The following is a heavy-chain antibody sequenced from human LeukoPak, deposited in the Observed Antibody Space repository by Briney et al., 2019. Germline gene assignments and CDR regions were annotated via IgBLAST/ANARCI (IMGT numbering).Heavy chain of an antibody. CDR2: IKHNGDEL. CDR3: ARELRTFDS. V-gene: IGHV3-7*01. J-gene: IGHJ4*02. CDR1: GFTFSSYW. D-gene: IGHD3-16*01. Sequence: GGSLRLSCAASGFTFSSYWMTWVRQAPGKGLEWVANIKHNGDELNYVDSVEDRFTISRDKAKNSLYLHMTGLRAEDTAVYYCARELRTFDSWGQGTLVTVSS.